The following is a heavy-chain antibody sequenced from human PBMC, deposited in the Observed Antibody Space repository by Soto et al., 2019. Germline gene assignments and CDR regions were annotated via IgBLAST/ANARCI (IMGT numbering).Heavy chain of an antibody. CDR3: ARDWQSRDAFDI. V-gene: IGHV1-69*08. Sequence: QVQLVQSGAEVKKPGSSVKVSCKASGGTFSSYTISWVRQAPGQGLEWMGRIIPILGIANYAQKFQGRVTITADKSTSTAYMELSSLRSEDTAVYYCARDWQSRDAFDIWGQGTMVTVSS. CDR2: IIPILGIA. CDR1: GGTFSSYT. J-gene: IGHJ3*02.